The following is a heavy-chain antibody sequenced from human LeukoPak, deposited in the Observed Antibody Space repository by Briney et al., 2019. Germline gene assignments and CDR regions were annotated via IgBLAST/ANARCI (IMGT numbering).Heavy chain of an antibody. CDR3: ARDNYDFWSGGGKGVDP. V-gene: IGHV4-39*07. D-gene: IGHD3-3*01. Sequence: SETLSLTCTVSGGSISSSSYYWGWIRQPPGKGLEWIGSVSYSGSINYNPSLKSRVTISADTSRNQFSLKLSSVTAADTAVYYCARDNYDFWSGGGKGVDPWGQGTLVTVSS. CDR1: GGSISSSSYY. CDR2: VSYSGSI. J-gene: IGHJ5*02.